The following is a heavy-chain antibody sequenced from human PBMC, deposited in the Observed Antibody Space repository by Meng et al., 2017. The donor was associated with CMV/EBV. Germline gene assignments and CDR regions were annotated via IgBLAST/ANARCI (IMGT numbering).Heavy chain of an antibody. Sequence: ASVKVSCKASGYTFTGYYMHWVRQAPGQGLEWMGWINPNSGGTNYAQKFQGRVTMTRDTSISTAYMELSRPRSDDTAVYYCARTYYDFWSGYYGADAFDIWGQGTMVTVSS. CDR2: INPNSGGT. V-gene: IGHV1-2*02. J-gene: IGHJ3*02. D-gene: IGHD3-3*01. CDR1: GYTFTGYY. CDR3: ARTYYDFWSGYYGADAFDI.